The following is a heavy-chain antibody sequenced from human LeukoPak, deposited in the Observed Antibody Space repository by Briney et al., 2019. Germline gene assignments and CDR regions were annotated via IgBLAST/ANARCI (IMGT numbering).Heavy chain of an antibody. CDR3: AKMSSSSNWFDP. CDR2: IYHSGST. J-gene: IGHJ5*02. D-gene: IGHD6-6*01. V-gene: IGHV4-59*04. Sequence: PSETLSLTCTVSGGSISSYYWSWIRQPPGKGLEFVGYIYHSGSTYYDPSLKSRVTISVDRSKNQLSLKLSSVTAADTAVYFCAKMSSSSNWFDPWGQGTLVTVSS. CDR1: GGSISSYY.